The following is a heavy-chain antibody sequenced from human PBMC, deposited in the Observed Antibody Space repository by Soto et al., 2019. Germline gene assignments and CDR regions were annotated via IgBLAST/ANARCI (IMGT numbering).Heavy chain of an antibody. D-gene: IGHD5-18*01. CDR2: INHSGST. J-gene: IGHJ4*02. CDR3: ARTRGYSYGNRIDY. CDR1: GGSFSGYY. V-gene: IGHV4-34*01. Sequence: PSETLSFTCAVYGGSFSGYYWSWIRQPPGKGLEWIGEINHSGSTNYNPSLKSRVTISVDTSKNQFSLKLSSVTAADTAVYYCARTRGYSYGNRIDYWGQGTLVTVSS.